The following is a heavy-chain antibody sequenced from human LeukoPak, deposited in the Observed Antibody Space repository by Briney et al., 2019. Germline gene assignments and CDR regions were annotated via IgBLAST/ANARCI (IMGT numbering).Heavy chain of an antibody. CDR3: ARVSGNYYRWFDS. V-gene: IGHV3-7*03. CDR1: RLTFSSYW. CDR2: IKQDGSEK. D-gene: IGHD1-26*01. Sequence: PGGSLRLSCAASRLTFSSYWMSWVRQAPGKGLEWVANIKQDGSEKYYVDSVKGRFTISRDNAKNSLYLQMNSLRAEDTAVYYCARVSGNYYRWFDSWGQGTLVTVSS. J-gene: IGHJ5*01.